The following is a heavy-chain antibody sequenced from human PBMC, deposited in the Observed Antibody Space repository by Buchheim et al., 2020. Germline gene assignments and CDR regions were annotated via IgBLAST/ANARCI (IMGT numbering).Heavy chain of an antibody. Sequence: EVQLLESGGGLVQPGGSLRLSCAASGFTFSSYAMSWVRQAPGKGLEWVSSISSSSSYIYYADSVKGRFTISRDNAKNSLYLQMNSLRAEDTAVYYCARDPPNGRLGVPAGDYWGQGTL. CDR3: ARDPPNGRLGVPAGDY. V-gene: IGHV3-21*01. CDR1: GFTFSSYA. CDR2: ISSSSSYI. J-gene: IGHJ4*02. D-gene: IGHD2-2*01.